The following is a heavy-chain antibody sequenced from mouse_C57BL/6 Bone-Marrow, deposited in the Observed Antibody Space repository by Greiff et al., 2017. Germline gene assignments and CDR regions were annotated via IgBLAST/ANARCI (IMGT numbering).Heavy chain of an antibody. CDR1: GYTFTSYW. V-gene: IGHV1-50*01. Sequence: QVQLKQPGAELVKPGASVKLSCKASGYTFTSYWMQWVKQRPGQGLEWIGEIDPSDSYTNYNQKFKGKATLTVDTSSSTAYMLLSSLTSEDSAVYYCARLDTTVVNLDYWGQGTTLTVSA. D-gene: IGHD1-1*01. CDR3: ARLDTTVVNLDY. J-gene: IGHJ2*01. CDR2: IDPSDSYT.